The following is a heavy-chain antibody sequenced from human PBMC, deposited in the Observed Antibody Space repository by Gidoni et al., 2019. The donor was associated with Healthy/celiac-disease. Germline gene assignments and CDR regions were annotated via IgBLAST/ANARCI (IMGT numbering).Heavy chain of an antibody. J-gene: IGHJ4*02. V-gene: IGHV3-11*05. CDR1: GFTFSDFY. Sequence: QVQLGESGGGLVTRGGSLRRSCAASGFTFSDFYMSWIRQAPGKGLEWVSYTSSSSSYTNYADSVNGRFTISRDNAKNSLYLQMTSLRAEDTAVYYCARRSAVAGNFFDYWGQGTLVTVSS. CDR2: TSSSSSYT. D-gene: IGHD6-19*01. CDR3: ARRSAVAGNFFDY.